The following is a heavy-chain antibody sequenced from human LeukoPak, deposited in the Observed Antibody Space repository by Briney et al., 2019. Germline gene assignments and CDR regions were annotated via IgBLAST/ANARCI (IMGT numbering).Heavy chain of an antibody. V-gene: IGHV3-30*03. J-gene: IGHJ4*02. CDR1: GFTFSSYG. CDR3: ARDVGYCSGGSCYSFDY. Sequence: GGSLRLSCAASGFTFSSYGMHWVRQAPGKGLEWVAVISYDGSNKYYADSVKGRFTISRDNSKNTLYLQMNSLRAEDTAVYYCARDVGYCSGGSCYSFDYWGQGTLVTVSS. CDR2: ISYDGSNK. D-gene: IGHD2-15*01.